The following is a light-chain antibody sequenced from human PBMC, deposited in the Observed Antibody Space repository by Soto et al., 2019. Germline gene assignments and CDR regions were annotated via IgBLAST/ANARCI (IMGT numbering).Light chain of an antibody. V-gene: IGLV2-14*01. CDR3: SSYASSSTGVV. J-gene: IGLJ2*01. CDR2: DVS. Sequence: QSALTQPASVSGSPGQSITISCTGTSSDVGGYNYVSWYQQHPGKAPKLMIYDVSNRPSGVSNRFSGSKSGNTASLTISGLQAEDEADYYFSSYASSSTGVVFGVGTKLTVL. CDR1: SSDVGGYNY.